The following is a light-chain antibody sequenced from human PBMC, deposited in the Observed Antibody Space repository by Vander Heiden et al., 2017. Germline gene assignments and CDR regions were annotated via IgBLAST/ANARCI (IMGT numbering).Light chain of an antibody. CDR2: EDN. J-gene: IGLJ3*02. CDR1: SGSIASND. CDR3: QSYDSSNEV. V-gene: IGLV6-57*04. Sequence: NFMLTQPHSVSESPGKTVTISCTRSSGSIASNDVQWYQQRPGSAPTTLIYEDNQRPSGVPDRFSGSIDSSSNSASLTISGLKTEDEADYYCQSYDSSNEVFGGGTKLTVL.